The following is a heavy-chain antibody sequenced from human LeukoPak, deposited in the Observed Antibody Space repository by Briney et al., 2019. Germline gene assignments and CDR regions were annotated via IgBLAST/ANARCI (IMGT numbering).Heavy chain of an antibody. D-gene: IGHD3-3*01. Sequence: EASVKVSCKASGGTFSSYAISWVRQAPGQGLEWMGRIIPILGIANYAQKFQGRVTITADKSTSTAYMELSSLRSEDTAVYYCARDQGITIFGVVIPYDYWGQGTLVTASS. CDR3: ARDQGITIFGVVIPYDY. V-gene: IGHV1-69*04. CDR1: GGTFSSYA. J-gene: IGHJ4*02. CDR2: IIPILGIA.